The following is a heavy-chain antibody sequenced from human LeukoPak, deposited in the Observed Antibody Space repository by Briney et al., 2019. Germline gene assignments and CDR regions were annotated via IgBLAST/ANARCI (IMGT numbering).Heavy chain of an antibody. V-gene: IGHV3-66*01. J-gene: IGHJ4*02. CDR2: IYSDRST. D-gene: IGHD5-18*01. CDR3: ARALRGYSYVLDY. CDR1: GFTVSGNY. Sequence: GGSLRLSCAVSGFTVSGNYMSWVRQAPGKGLEWVSVIYSDRSTYYADSVKGGFTISRDNSKNTLFLQMNSLRAEDTAVYYCARALRGYSYVLDYWGQGTLVTVSS.